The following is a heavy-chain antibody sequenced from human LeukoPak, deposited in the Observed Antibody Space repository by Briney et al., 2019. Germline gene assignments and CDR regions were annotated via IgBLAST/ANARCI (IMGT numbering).Heavy chain of an antibody. D-gene: IGHD3-9*01. CDR3: ARGDILTGCDY. CDR1: GGSISSGDYY. J-gene: IGHJ4*02. Sequence: SETLSLTCTVSGGSISSGDYYWSWIRQPPGKGLEWIGYIYYSGSTYYNPSLKSRVTISVDTSRNQFSLKLSSVTAADTAVYYCARGDILTGCDYWGQGTLVTVSS. CDR2: IYYSGST. V-gene: IGHV4-30-4*01.